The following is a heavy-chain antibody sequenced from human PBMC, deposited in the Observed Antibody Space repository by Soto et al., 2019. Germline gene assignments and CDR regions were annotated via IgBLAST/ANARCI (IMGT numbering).Heavy chain of an antibody. V-gene: IGHV3-23*01. J-gene: IGHJ5*02. CDR3: AKAGGYDILTGYSNRFDP. CDR1: GFSFSSYA. Sequence: GGSLRLSCAASGFSFSSYAMSWVRQAPGKGLEWVSGISGGGGSTYYAVSVKGRFTISRDNSKNTLSLQMNSLRVEDTAIYYCAKAGGYDILTGYSNRFDPWGKGTLVTVAS. D-gene: IGHD3-9*01. CDR2: ISGGGGST.